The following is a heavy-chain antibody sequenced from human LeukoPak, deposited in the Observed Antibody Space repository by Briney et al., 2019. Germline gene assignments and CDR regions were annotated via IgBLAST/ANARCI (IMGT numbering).Heavy chain of an antibody. CDR2: IYSRGAT. Sequence: PSETLSLTCNVSGDSISGYYWSWIRQPAGKGLEWIGRIYSRGATDYNPSLKSRVTMSVDTSKNQLSLNLNSVTAADTAVYYCARDRSPGAFDIWGQGTMVTVSS. V-gene: IGHV4-4*07. CDR3: ARDRSPGAFDI. CDR1: GDSISGYY. J-gene: IGHJ3*02.